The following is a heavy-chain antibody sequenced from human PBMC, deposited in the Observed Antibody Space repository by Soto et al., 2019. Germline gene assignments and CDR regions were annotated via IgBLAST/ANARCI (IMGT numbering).Heavy chain of an antibody. CDR2: ISSSSSYI. CDR1: GFTFSSYS. J-gene: IGHJ5*02. V-gene: IGHV3-21*01. CDR3: ARVYPPGAGVWDYWFDP. Sequence: KPGGSLRLSCAASGFTFSSYSMNWVRQAPGKGLEWVSSISSSSSYIYYADSVKGRFTISRNNAKNALYLQMNSLRAEDTAVYYCARVYPPGAGVWDYWFDPWGQGTLVTVSS. D-gene: IGHD1-26*01.